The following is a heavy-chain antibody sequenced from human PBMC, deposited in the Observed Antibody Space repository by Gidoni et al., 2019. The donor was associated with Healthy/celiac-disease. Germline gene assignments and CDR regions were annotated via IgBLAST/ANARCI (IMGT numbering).Heavy chain of an antibody. J-gene: IGHJ4*02. CDR3: ARGEWELRGGYFDY. V-gene: IGHV1-69*01. CDR2: IIPLFGTA. D-gene: IGHD1-26*01. Sequence: ASGGTFSSYAISWVRQAPGQGLEWMGGIIPLFGTANYAQKFQGRVTITADESTSTAYMELSSLRSEDTAVYYCARGEWELRGGYFDYWGQGTLVTVSS. CDR1: GGTFSSYA.